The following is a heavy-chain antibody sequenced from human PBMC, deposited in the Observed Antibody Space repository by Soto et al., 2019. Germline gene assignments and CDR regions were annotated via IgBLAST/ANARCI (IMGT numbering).Heavy chain of an antibody. CDR2: IYYTGST. CDR3: ARNSGLKTGRLDY. J-gene: IGHJ4*02. CDR1: GGSISTVGHY. V-gene: IGHV4-39*07. Sequence: SETLSLTCSVSGGSISTVGHYWTWIRQPPGKGLEWIGSIYYTGSTYYNLSLKSRVTLSVDTAKDQFSMTLGSVTAADTAVYYCARNSGLKTGRLDYWGPGILVTVSS. D-gene: IGHD3-10*01.